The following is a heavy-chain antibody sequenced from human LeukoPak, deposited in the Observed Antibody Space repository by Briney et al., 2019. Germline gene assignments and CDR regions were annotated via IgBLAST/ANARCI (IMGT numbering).Heavy chain of an antibody. J-gene: IGHJ4*02. Sequence: ASVKVSFKASGGTFSSYAISWVRPAPGQGLEWMGGIIPIFGTANYAQKFQGRVTITTDESTSTAYMELSSLRSDDTAVYYCASDFWSGYIPRYWGQGTLVTVSS. CDR2: IIPIFGTA. V-gene: IGHV1-69*05. D-gene: IGHD3-3*01. CDR3: ASDFWSGYIPRY. CDR1: GGTFSSYA.